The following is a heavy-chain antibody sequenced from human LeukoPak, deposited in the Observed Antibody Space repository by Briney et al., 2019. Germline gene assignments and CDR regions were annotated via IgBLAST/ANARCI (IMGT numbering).Heavy chain of an antibody. CDR3: ARDLVDGQWLVQGLGY. CDR1: GYPISSGYY. CDR2: IYHSGST. J-gene: IGHJ4*02. D-gene: IGHD6-19*01. Sequence: SETLSLTCTVSGYPISSGYYWGWIRQPPGKGLEWIGSIYHSGSTYYNPSLKSRVTISVDTSKNQFSLKLSSVTAADTAVYYCARDLVDGQWLVQGLGYWGQGTLVTVSS. V-gene: IGHV4-38-2*02.